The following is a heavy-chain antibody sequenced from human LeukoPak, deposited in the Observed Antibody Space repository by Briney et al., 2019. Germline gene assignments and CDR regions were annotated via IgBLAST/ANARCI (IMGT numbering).Heavy chain of an antibody. CDR3: ARGQADYGDYVLD. J-gene: IGHJ4*02. Sequence: GGSLRLSCAASGFTFSSYEMNWVRPAPGKGLEWVSYISSSGSTIYYADSVKGRFTISRDNAKNSLYLQMNSLRAEDTAVYYCARGQADYGDYVLDWGQGTLVTVSS. D-gene: IGHD4-17*01. CDR2: ISSSGSTI. V-gene: IGHV3-48*03. CDR1: GFTFSSYE.